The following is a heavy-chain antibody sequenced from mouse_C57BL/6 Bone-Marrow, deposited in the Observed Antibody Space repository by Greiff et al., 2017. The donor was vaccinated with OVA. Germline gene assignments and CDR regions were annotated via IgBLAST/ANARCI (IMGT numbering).Heavy chain of an antibody. Sequence: QVQLQQPGAELVMPGASVKLSCKASGYTFTSYWMHWVKQRPGQGLEWIGEIDPSDSYTNYNQKFKGKSTLTVDKSSSTAYMQLRSLTSEDSAVYYCASRNHEGFAYWGQGNLVTVSA. V-gene: IGHV1-69*01. D-gene: IGHD2-1*01. CDR2: IDPSDSYT. J-gene: IGHJ3*01. CDR3: ASRNHEGFAY. CDR1: GYTFTSYW.